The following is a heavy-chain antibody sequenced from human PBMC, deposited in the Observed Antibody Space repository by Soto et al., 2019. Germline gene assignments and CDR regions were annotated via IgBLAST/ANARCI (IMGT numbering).Heavy chain of an antibody. CDR1: GYTFTSYY. D-gene: IGHD1-26*01. CDR2: INPSGGST. J-gene: IGHJ4*02. Sequence: ASVKVSCKASGYTFTSYYMHWVRQAPGQGLEWMGIINPSGGSTSYAQKFQGRVIMIRVTSTSTVYMELNSLRSEDTAVYHCGGSIGSVRAVLYWGQGTLVTVSS. V-gene: IGHV1-46*01. CDR3: GGSIGSVRAVLY.